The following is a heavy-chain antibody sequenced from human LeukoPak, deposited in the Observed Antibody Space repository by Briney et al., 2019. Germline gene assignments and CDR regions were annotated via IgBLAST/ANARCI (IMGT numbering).Heavy chain of an antibody. D-gene: IGHD1-26*01. J-gene: IGHJ3*01. CDR1: GFTFSSYG. CDR2: IKSNSYGGTA. Sequence: GGSLRLSCAASGFTFSSYGMHWVRQAPGKGLEWLGRIKSNSYGGTAEYAAPVKGRFTISRDDSKKTVYLQMNRLKTEDTAVYYCTSGEMSAFDFWGQGTMVTVSS. V-gene: IGHV3-15*01. CDR3: TSGEMSAFDF.